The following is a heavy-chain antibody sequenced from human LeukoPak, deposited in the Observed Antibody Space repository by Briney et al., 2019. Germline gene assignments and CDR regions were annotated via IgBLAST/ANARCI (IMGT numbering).Heavy chain of an antibody. J-gene: IGHJ4*02. V-gene: IGHV3-23*01. CDR2: LSENGDNT. D-gene: IGHD2-8*01. CDR3: ARHAPIFSF. Sequence: PGGSLRLSCVASGFTFSNYAMSWVRQAPGKGLEWVSSLSENGDNTYYADSVKGRFTISRDNSKDTLYLQMNRLRVEDTAIYYCARHAPIFSFWGQGTLVTVSS. CDR1: GFTFSNYA.